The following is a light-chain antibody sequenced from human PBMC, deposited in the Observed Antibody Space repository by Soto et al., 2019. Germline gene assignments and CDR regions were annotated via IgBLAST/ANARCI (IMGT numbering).Light chain of an antibody. J-gene: IGLJ1*01. Sequence: QPVLTQPLSVSASPGQRVTISCSGGSSNIGSNTVAWYQHLPGTAPPRLIFTAGQRPSGVPGRFSGSKSGTSASLAISGLQSEDEGDYYCSACDNSLNGYVFGPGTNLTVL. CDR1: SSNIGSNT. V-gene: IGLV1-44*01. CDR3: SACDNSLNGYV. CDR2: TAG.